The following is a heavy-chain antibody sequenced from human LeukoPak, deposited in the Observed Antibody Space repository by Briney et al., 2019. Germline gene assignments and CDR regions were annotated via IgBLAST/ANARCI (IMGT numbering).Heavy chain of an antibody. CDR1: GGSISSYY. V-gene: IGHV4-4*07. Sequence: SETLSLTCTVSGGSISSYYWSWIRQPAGKGLEWIGRIYTSGSTNYNPSLKSRVTMSVDTSENQFSLKLSSVTAADTAVYYCARDAAGGPYSSSWYGLYYYYGMDVWGQGTTVTVSS. D-gene: IGHD6-13*01. J-gene: IGHJ6*02. CDR2: IYTSGST. CDR3: ARDAAGGPYSSSWYGLYYYYGMDV.